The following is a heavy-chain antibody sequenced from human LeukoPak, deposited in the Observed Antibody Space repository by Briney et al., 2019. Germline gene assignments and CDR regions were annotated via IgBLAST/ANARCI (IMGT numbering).Heavy chain of an antibody. V-gene: IGHV3-64D*06. D-gene: IGHD4/OR15-4a*01. CDR1: GFIFSSYA. CDR2: ISSNGGST. CDR3: VKRLNNYFDY. Sequence: GGSLRLSCSASGFIFSSYAMHWVRQAPGKGLEFVSGISSNGGSTYYADSVKARFTMSRDNSKNALYLQMSSQRAEDTAVYYCVKRLNNYFDYWGQGTLVTVSS. J-gene: IGHJ4*02.